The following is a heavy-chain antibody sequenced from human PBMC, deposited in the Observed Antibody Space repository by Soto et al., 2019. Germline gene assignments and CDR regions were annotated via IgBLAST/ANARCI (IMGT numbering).Heavy chain of an antibody. V-gene: IGHV1-2*04. CDR1: GYSFTDYH. CDR3: ARGDSTDCSNGVCPFFHNHDMDV. D-gene: IGHD2-8*01. CDR2: INPKSGGT. J-gene: IGHJ6*02. Sequence: ASVKVSCKASGYSFTDYHIHWVRQAPGQGLEWLGRINPKSGGTSTAQKFQGWVTMTTDTSISTASMELTRLTSDDTAIYYCARGDSTDCSNGVCPFFHNHDMDVRGQGNTV.